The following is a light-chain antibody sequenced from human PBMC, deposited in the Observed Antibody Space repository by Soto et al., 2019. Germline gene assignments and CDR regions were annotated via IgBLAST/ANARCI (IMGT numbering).Light chain of an antibody. Sequence: QSVLTQPPSVSAAPGQRVTISCSGSSSNIANNDVSWYQRLPGTAPRLVINETTTRPLGIPDRFSGSKSGTSATLDITGLQTGDEASYLCGVWDSSLSAVVFGGGTKLTVL. V-gene: IGLV1-51*02. CDR3: GVWDSSLSAVV. J-gene: IGLJ2*01. CDR1: SSNIANND. CDR2: ETT.